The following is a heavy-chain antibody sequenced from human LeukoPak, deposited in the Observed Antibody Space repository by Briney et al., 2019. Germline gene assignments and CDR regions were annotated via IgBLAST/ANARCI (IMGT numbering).Heavy chain of an antibody. V-gene: IGHV3-30*02. D-gene: IGHD5-18*01. CDR3: AKAAMVLYYFDY. CDR1: GFTFSSYG. J-gene: IGHJ4*02. CDR2: IRCDGSNK. Sequence: PGGSLRLSCAASGFTFSSYGMHWVRQAPGKGLEWVAFIRCDGSNKYYADSVKGRFTISRDNSKNTLYLQMNSLRAEDTAVYYCAKAAMVLYYFDYWGQGTLVTVSS.